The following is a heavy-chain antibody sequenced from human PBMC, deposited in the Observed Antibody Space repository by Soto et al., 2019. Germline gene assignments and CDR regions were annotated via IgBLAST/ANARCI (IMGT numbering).Heavy chain of an antibody. V-gene: IGHV1-24*01. J-gene: IGHJ4*02. CDR1: GYFRTDLT. CDR3: AHREGIVKSIIYFDY. Sequence: QVQLVQSGAEVKKPGASVKVSCKVSGYFRTDLTIHWVRQAPGKGLEWMGGFDREDGETIYAQKFQGRVTMTEDPSTDSAYMELSSLTSEDMAIYYCAHREGIVKSIIYFDYWGQGTLVTIPS. CDR2: FDREDGET. D-gene: IGHD1-26*01.